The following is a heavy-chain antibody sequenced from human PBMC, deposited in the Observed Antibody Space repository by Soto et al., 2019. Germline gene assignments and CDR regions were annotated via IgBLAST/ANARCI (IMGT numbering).Heavy chain of an antibody. CDR3: ARGGVFFFAAPTNPFDY. CDR2: INPSGGST. D-gene: IGHD3-10*01. V-gene: IGHV1-46*01. CDR1: GYTFTRYY. Sequence: VKVSCKASGYTFTRYYMHWVRQAPGQGLEWMGIINPSGGSTSYAQKFQGRVTMTRNTSISTAYMELSSLRSEDTAVYYCARGGVFFFAAPTNPFDYWGQGTLVTVSS. J-gene: IGHJ4*02.